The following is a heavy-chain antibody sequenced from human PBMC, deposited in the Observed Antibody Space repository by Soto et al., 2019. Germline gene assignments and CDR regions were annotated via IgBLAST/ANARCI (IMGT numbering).Heavy chain of an antibody. V-gene: IGHV3-23*01. D-gene: IGHD3-3*01. CDR3: AKDGADGGFWSGSGYGMDV. J-gene: IGHJ6*02. CDR2: ISTSGGRT. Sequence: GGSLRLSCAASGFIFRSCAMSWVRQAPGKGLEWVSSISTSGGRTYYADSVKGRFTISRDNSKNTLYLQMNSLRAEDTAVYYCAKDGADGGFWSGSGYGMDVWGQGTTVTVSS. CDR1: GFIFRSCA.